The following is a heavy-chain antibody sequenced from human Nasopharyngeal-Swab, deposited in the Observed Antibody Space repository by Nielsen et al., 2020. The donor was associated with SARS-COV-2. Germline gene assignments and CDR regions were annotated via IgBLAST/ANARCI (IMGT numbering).Heavy chain of an antibody. D-gene: IGHD6-19*01. CDR3: AVPRGSGRYYRSLSFDY. CDR1: GYTFTSYD. CDR2: MNPNSGNT. J-gene: IGHJ4*02. V-gene: IGHV1-8*01. Sequence: ASVKVSCKASGYTFTSYDINWVRQATGQGLEWMGWMNPNSGNTGYAQKFQGRVTMTRNTSISTAYMELSSLRSEDTAVYYCAVPRGSGRYYRSLSFDYWGQGTLVTVSS.